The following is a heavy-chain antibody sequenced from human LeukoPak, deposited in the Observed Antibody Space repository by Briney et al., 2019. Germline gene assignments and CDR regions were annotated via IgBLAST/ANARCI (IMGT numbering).Heavy chain of an antibody. V-gene: IGHV3-48*03. CDR3: ARSYSGSYYAFDY. CDR1: GFTFSSYE. CDR2: ISSSGDTI. Sequence: PGGSLRLSCAASGFTFSSYEMNWVRQAPGKGLEWVSYISSSGDTIYYADSVKGRFTISRDNAKNSLYLQMNSLRAEDTAVYYCARSYSGSYYAFDYWGQGTLVTVSS. J-gene: IGHJ4*02. D-gene: IGHD1-26*01.